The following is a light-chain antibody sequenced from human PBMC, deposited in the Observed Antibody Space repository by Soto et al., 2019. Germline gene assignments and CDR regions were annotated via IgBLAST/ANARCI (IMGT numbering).Light chain of an antibody. CDR1: QDIRNF. CDR2: AAS. CDR3: QKYSSVPV. J-gene: IGKJ3*01. V-gene: IGKV1-27*01. Sequence: DIQMTQSPTSLSASVGDRVTITCRASQDIRNFVAWYQQKPGKAPKLLIYAASTLQSGVPSRFSGSGSCTDFNLTSNSLQPEDVATYSCQKYSSVPVFGPGTKVEIK.